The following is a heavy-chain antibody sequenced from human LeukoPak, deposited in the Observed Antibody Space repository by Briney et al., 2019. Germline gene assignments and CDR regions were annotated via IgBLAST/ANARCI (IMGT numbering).Heavy chain of an antibody. V-gene: IGHV4-39*07. J-gene: IGHJ4*02. CDR3: ARDLDGDFSSWYGFDY. CDR2: IYYSGST. D-gene: IGHD6-13*01. Sequence: PSETLSLTCTVSGGSISSRSYYWGWIRQPPGEGLVWFGSIYYSGSTYYNPSIKSRVTISLDTSKTQFSLKLSSVTAADTAVYYCARDLDGDFSSWYGFDYWGQGTLVTVSS. CDR1: GGSISSRSYY.